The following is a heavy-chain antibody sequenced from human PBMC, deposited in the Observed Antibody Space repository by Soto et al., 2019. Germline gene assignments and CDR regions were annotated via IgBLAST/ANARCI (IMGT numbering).Heavy chain of an antibody. Sequence: ASVKVSSKASGYTFTSYAMHWVRQAPGQRLEWIGWINAGNGNTKYTQKFQGRVTITRDTSASTAYMEMSSLRSEDTSLYYCVRDLYCSGGSCSNWFDPWGQGTLVTVSS. D-gene: IGHD2-15*01. J-gene: IGHJ5*02. V-gene: IGHV1-3*01. CDR3: VRDLYCSGGSCSNWFDP. CDR1: GYTFTSYA. CDR2: INAGNGNT.